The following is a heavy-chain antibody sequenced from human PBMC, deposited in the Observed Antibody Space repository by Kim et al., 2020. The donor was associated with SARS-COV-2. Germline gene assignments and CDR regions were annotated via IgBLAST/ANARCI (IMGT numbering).Heavy chain of an antibody. CDR2: ISGSGDVT. CDR3: AKDVRQTIVDVPGPMDP. Sequence: GGSLRLSCTTAGFTFSGSVMSWVRQAPGKGLEWVSSISGSGDVTYYADSVKGRFTISRDNSQHTVRLQMNSLRAEDTARYYCAKDVRQTIVDVPGPMDP. V-gene: IGHV3-23*01. CDR1: GFTFSGSV. J-gene: IGHJ5*02. D-gene: IGHD2-15*01.